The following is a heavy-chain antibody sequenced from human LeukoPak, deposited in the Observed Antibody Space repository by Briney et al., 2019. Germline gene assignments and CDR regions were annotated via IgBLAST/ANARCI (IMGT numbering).Heavy chain of an antibody. Sequence: SETLSLTCAAYGGSFSGYYWSWIRQPPGKGLEWIGEINHSGSTNYNPSLKSRVTISVDTSKNQFSLKLGSVTAADTAVYYCARSPPYDFWSGYYIGYYFDYWGQGTLVTVSS. CDR1: GGSFSGYY. CDR3: ARSPPYDFWSGYYIGYYFDY. CDR2: INHSGST. J-gene: IGHJ4*02. D-gene: IGHD3-3*01. V-gene: IGHV4-34*01.